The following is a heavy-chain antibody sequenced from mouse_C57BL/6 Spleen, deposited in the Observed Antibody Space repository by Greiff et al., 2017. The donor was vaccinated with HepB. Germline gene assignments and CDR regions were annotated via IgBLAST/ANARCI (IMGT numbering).Heavy chain of an antibody. CDR2: IYPSDSET. V-gene: IGHV1-61*01. CDR1: GYTFTSYW. J-gene: IGHJ1*03. D-gene: IGHD2-4*01. CDR3: ARGDYDGNWYFDV. Sequence: QVQLQQPGAELVRPGSSVKLSCKASGYTFTSYWMDWVKQRPGQGLEWIGNIYPSDSETHYNQKFKDKATLTVDKSSSTAYMQLSSLTSEDSAVYYCARGDYDGNWYFDVWGTGTTVTVSS.